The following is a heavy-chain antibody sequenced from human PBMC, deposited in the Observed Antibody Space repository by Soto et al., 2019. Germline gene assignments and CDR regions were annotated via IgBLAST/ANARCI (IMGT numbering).Heavy chain of an antibody. CDR1: GFTFSSYG. J-gene: IGHJ6*02. CDR3: AKDKTLYRVYYYYGMDV. D-gene: IGHD2-8*01. Sequence: PXGSLRLSCAASGFTFSSYGMHWVGQAPGKGLEWVAVISYDGSNKYYADSVKGRFTISRDNSKNTLYLQMNSLRAEDTAVYYCAKDKTLYRVYYYYGMDVWGQGTTVTVSS. CDR2: ISYDGSNK. V-gene: IGHV3-30*18.